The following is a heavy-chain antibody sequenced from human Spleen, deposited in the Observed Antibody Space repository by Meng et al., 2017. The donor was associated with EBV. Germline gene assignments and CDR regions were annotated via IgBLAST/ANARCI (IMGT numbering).Heavy chain of an antibody. V-gene: IGHV4-34*01. CDR3: ARTLRERLFDWF. Sequence: QVQLQQLGAGLLQPSETLSLTCAVYGGSFSDYYWSWIRQPPGKGLEWIGEINHVGSTNYNPSLKSRVIMSVDTSKNQFSLRLSSVTAADAAVYYCARTLRERLFDWFWSQGTLVTVSS. J-gene: IGHJ4*02. D-gene: IGHD3-9*01. CDR2: INHVGST. CDR1: GGSFSDYY.